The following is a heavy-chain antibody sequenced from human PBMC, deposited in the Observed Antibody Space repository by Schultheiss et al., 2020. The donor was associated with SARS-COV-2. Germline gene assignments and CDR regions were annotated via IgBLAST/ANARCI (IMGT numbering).Heavy chain of an antibody. CDR3: AREYCSGGSCYSGDY. D-gene: IGHD2-15*01. J-gene: IGHJ4*02. CDR2: IDWDDAK. CDR1: GFSLSTNAMC. Sequence: SGPTLVKPTQTLTLTCTFSGFSLSTNAMCVSWIRQPPGKALEWLARIDWDDAKFYSTSLKTRLTISKDTSKNQVVLTMTNIDPVDTATYYCAREYCSGGSCYSGDYWGQGTLVTVSS. V-gene: IGHV2-70*17.